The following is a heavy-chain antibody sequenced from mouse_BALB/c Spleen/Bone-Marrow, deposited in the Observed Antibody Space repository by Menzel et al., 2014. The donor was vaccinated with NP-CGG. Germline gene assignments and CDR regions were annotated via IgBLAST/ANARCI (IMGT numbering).Heavy chain of an antibody. D-gene: IGHD1-1*01. Sequence: VHLVESGAELVRPGSSVKISYKASGYAFSSYWMNWVKQRPGQGLEWIGQIYPGDGDTNYNGKFKGKATLTADKSSSTAYMQLSSLTSEDSAVYYCAREDGSSPFAYCGQGTLVTVSA. CDR2: IYPGDGDT. CDR3: AREDGSSPFAY. V-gene: IGHV1-80*01. CDR1: GYAFSSYW. J-gene: IGHJ3*01.